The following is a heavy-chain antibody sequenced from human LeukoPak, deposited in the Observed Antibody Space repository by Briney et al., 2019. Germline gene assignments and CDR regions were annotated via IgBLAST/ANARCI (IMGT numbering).Heavy chain of an antibody. CDR3: ARVSDYYYGMDV. Sequence: SETLSLTCTVSGGSISSYYWSWIRQPPGKGLEWIGYIYYSGSTNYNPSLKSRVTISVDTSKNQFSLKLSSVTAADTAVYYCARVSDYYYGMDVWGQGTTVTVS. J-gene: IGHJ6*02. V-gene: IGHV4-59*01. CDR1: GGSISSYY. CDR2: IYYSGST.